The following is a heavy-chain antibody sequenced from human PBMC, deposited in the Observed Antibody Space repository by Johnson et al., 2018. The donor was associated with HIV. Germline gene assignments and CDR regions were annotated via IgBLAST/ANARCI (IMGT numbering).Heavy chain of an antibody. CDR3: TRDQKFCPLCGGDDAFDI. V-gene: IGHV3-30*04. CDR2: ISYDGSNK. J-gene: IGHJ3*02. CDR1: GFTFSSYP. Sequence: QVQLVESGGGVVQPGRSLRLSCAASGFTFSSYPMHWVRQAPGKGLEWVAVISYDGSNKYYGDSVKGRFTISRDNSKNTLYLQMNSLKTEDTAVYYCTRDQKFCPLCGGDDAFDIWGQGTMVTVSS. D-gene: IGHD2-21*01.